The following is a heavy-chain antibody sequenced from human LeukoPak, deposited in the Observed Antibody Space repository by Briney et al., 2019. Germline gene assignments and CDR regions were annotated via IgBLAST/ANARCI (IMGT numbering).Heavy chain of an antibody. Sequence: KAGGSLRLSCAASGFTFSSYSMNWVRQAPGKGLEWVSSISSSSSYIYYADSVKGRFTISRDNAKNSLYLQMNSLRAEDTAVYYCAKDTVNWKVIWDAFDIWGQGTMVTVSS. CDR3: AKDTVNWKVIWDAFDI. J-gene: IGHJ3*02. V-gene: IGHV3-21*01. CDR2: ISSSSSYI. D-gene: IGHD1-20*01. CDR1: GFTFSSYS.